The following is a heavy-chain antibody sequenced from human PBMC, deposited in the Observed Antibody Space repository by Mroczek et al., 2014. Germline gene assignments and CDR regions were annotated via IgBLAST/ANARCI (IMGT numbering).Heavy chain of an antibody. CDR3: ARGRDSQRTLDY. J-gene: IGHJ4*02. CDR2: INHSGST. Sequence: QVQLQESGARLLKPSETLSLTCAVYGGSFSGYYWSWIRQPPGKGLEWIGEINHSGSTNYNPSLKSRVTISVDTSKNQFSLKLSSVTAADTAVYYCARGRDSQRTLDYWGQGTLVTVSS. D-gene: IGHD1-14*01. V-gene: IGHV4-34*01. CDR1: GGSFSGYY.